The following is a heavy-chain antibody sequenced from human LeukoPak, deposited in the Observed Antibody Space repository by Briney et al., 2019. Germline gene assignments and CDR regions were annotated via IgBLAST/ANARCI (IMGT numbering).Heavy chain of an antibody. CDR2: IYYSGST. CDR1: GGSISPFY. CDR3: AGLSFMVRGPVDY. J-gene: IGHJ4*02. D-gene: IGHD3-10*01. Sequence: SETLSLTCSVSGGSISPFYWSWIRQPPGKGLEWIGHIYYSGSTNYNPSLKSRVTISEDTSKNQFSLKLSSVTAADTAVYYCAGLSFMVRGPVDYWGQGTLVTVSS. V-gene: IGHV4-59*01.